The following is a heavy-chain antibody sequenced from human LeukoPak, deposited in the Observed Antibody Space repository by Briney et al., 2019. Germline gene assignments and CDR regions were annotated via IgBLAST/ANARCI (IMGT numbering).Heavy chain of an antibody. Sequence: SETLSLTCTVSGGSISSGDYYWSWIRQPPGKGLEWIGYIYYSGSTYYNPSLKSRVTISVDTSKNQFSLKLSSVTAADTAVYYCARRAPIVVVVAAIYDAFHIWGQGTMVTVSS. CDR1: GGSISSGDYY. J-gene: IGHJ3*02. CDR3: ARRAPIVVVVAAIYDAFHI. D-gene: IGHD2-15*01. CDR2: IYYSGST. V-gene: IGHV4-30-4*08.